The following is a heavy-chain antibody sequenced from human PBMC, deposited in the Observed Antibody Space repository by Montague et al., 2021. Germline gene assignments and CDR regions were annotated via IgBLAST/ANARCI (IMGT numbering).Heavy chain of an antibody. Sequence: SETLSLTCAVYGGSLSGYIWNWIRQPPGRDLEWIGQISHTGSTSYNPSLKSRVTMSVDTSENHVSLRLSSVTAADTAVYYCTRGDVAVNGIDYWGQGAMVTVSS. J-gene: IGHJ4*02. D-gene: IGHD6-19*01. CDR1: GGSLSGYI. CDR2: ISHTGST. V-gene: IGHV4-34*01. CDR3: TRGDVAVNGIDY.